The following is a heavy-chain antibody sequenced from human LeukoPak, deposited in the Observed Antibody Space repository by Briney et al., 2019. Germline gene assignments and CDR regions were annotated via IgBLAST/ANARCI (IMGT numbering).Heavy chain of an antibody. CDR1: GYSISSGYY. D-gene: IGHD3-22*01. CDR3: ARAQSYYHSSGYYYASFFDH. V-gene: IGHV4-38-2*01. Sequence: PSETLSLTCAASGYSISSGYYWGWIRQPPGKGLEWIGSIYHSGSTYYNPSLKSRVTISLDTSKNQFSLKLSSVTAADTAVYYCARAQSYYHSSGYYYASFFDHWGQGTLVTVSS. CDR2: IYHSGST. J-gene: IGHJ4*02.